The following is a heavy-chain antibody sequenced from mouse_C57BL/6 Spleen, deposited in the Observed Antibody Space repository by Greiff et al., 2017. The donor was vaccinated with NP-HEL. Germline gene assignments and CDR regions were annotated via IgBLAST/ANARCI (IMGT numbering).Heavy chain of an antibody. D-gene: IGHD2-3*01. V-gene: IGHV5-16*01. CDR3: AREGFDGYNAMDY. CDR1: GFTFSDYY. CDR2: INYDGSST. Sequence: EVMLVESEGGLVQPGSSMKLSCTASGFTFSDYYMAWVRQVPEKGLEWVANINYDGSSTYYLDSLKSRFIISRDNAKNILYLQMSSLKSEDTATYYCAREGFDGYNAMDYWGQGTSVTVSS. J-gene: IGHJ4*01.